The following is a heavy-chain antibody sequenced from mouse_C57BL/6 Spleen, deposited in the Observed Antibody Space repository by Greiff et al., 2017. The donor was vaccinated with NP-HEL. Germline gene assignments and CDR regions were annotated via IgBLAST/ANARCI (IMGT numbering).Heavy chain of an antibody. CDR2: IDPETGGT. J-gene: IGHJ2*01. CDR1: GYTFTDYE. V-gene: IGHV1-15*01. CDR3: TRGWDEGY. D-gene: IGHD4-1*01. Sequence: VQLQQSGAELVRPGASVTLSCKASGYTFTDYEMHWVKQTPVHGLEWIGAIDPETGGTAYNQKFKGKAILTADKSSSTAYMELRSLTSYDCAVYYCTRGWDEGYWGQGTTLTVSS.